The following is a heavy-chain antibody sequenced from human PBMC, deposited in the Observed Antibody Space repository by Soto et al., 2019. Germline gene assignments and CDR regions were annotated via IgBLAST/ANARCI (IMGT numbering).Heavy chain of an antibody. V-gene: IGHV3-30-3*01. CDR3: ARARYSSSCYFDY. Sequence: QVQLVESGGGVVQPGRSLRLSCAASGFTFSSYAMHWVRQAPGKGLEWVAVISYDGSNKYYADSVKGRFTISRDNSKNTLYLQMNSLRAEDTAVYYCARARYSSSCYFDYWGQGTLVTVSS. J-gene: IGHJ4*02. CDR1: GFTFSSYA. CDR2: ISYDGSNK. D-gene: IGHD6-13*01.